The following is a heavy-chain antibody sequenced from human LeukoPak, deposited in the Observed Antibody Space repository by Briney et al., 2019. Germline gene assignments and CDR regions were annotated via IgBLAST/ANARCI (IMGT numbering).Heavy chain of an antibody. CDR2: IYPGDSDT. Sequence: GESLKISCKGSGYSFTSYWIGWVRQMPGKDLEWMGIIYPGDSDTRYSPSFQGQVTISADKSISTAYLQWSSLKASDTAMYYCASSSRGWGFGVGNPADYCGQGTLVTVSS. CDR3: ASSSRGWGFGVGNPADY. D-gene: IGHD6-19*01. J-gene: IGHJ4*02. CDR1: GYSFTSYW. V-gene: IGHV5-51*01.